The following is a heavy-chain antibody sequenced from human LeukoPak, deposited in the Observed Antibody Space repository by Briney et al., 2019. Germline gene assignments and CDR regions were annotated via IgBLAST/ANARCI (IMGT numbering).Heavy chain of an antibody. J-gene: IGHJ3*02. CDR2: IYYSGST. V-gene: IGHV4-39*01. Sequence: SETLSLTCTVSGGSISSSGYYWGWIRQPPGKGLEWIGSIYYSGSTYYNPSLKSRVTISVDTSKNQFSLKLSSVTAADTAVYYCARGGTYDIWGQGTRVTVSS. CDR3: ARGGTYDI. CDR1: GGSISSSGYY. D-gene: IGHD3-16*01.